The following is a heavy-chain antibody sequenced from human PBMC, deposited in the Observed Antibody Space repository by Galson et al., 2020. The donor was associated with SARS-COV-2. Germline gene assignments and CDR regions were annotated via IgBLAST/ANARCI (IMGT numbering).Heavy chain of an antibody. V-gene: IGHV3-23*01. Sequence: GGSLRLSCAASGFTFSTYAMTWVRQAPGKGLEWVSSISGGDGSTYYADSVKGRFTISRDNSKNTLYLHMNSRRAEDTAVYSCAKDRGYNFGPTEYWGQGTLVTVSS. CDR1: GFTFSTYA. CDR3: AKDRGYNFGPTEY. D-gene: IGHD5-18*01. CDR2: ISGGDGST. J-gene: IGHJ4*02.